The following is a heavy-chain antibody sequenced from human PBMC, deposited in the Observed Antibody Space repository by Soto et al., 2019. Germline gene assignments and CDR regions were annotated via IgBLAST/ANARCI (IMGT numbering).Heavy chain of an antibody. Sequence: QVQLVQSGTEVKKPGASVKVSCKASGYTFTSHTIHWMRQAPGQSLKWMAWINLNNDNTKYSHKFHGRVSLTMDTSASTVYLELSSLRSQDRTLFYSARSSFTAVAYWGQGTLVTASS. D-gene: IGHD5-18*01. CDR2: INLNNDNT. J-gene: IGHJ4*02. V-gene: IGHV1-3*01. CDR3: ARSSFTAVAY. CDR1: GYTFTSHT.